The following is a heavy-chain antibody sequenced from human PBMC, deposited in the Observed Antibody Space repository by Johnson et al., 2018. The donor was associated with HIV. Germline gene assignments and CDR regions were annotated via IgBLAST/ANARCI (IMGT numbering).Heavy chain of an antibody. V-gene: IGHV3-30*18. CDR3: AKDGGRLRTDAFDI. CDR1: RFTFSTYG. Sequence: QMLLVESGGGVVQPGRSLRLSCAASRFTFSTYGMHWVRQAPGKGLEWVAVISYDGSSTFYADSVKGRFTISRDNSKNTLYLQMNSLRAEDTAVYYCAKDGGRLRTDAFDIWGQGTMVTVSS. J-gene: IGHJ3*02. D-gene: IGHD2-15*01. CDR2: ISYDGSST.